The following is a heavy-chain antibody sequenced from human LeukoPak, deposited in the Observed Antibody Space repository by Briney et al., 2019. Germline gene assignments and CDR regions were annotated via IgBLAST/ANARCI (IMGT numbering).Heavy chain of an antibody. V-gene: IGHV3-7*01. D-gene: IGHD4-17*01. Sequence: GGSLRLSCAASGFTFSSYWMSWVRQAPGKGLEWVANIKQDGSEKYYVDSVKGRFTISRDNAKNSLYLQMNSLRAEDTAVYYCARVQSDYGDYSVDYWGQGTLVTVSS. CDR1: GFTFSSYW. CDR3: ARVQSDYGDYSVDY. CDR2: IKQDGSEK. J-gene: IGHJ4*02.